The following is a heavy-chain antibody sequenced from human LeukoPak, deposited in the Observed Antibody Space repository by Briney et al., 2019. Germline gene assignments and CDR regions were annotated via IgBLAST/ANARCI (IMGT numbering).Heavy chain of an antibody. CDR1: GFTFSNYW. J-gene: IGHJ5*02. CDR2: IKYDGSEK. CDR3: TRDQT. V-gene: IGHV3-7*01. Sequence: GGSLRLCCAASGFTFSNYWMSWVRQAPGKGLEWLAHIKYDGSEKYYVDSVKGRFTISRDNAKNSLYLQMNSLRAEDTAVYYCTRDQTWGQGTLVTVSS.